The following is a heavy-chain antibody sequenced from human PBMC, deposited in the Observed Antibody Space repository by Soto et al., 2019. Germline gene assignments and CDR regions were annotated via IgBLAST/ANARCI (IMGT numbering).Heavy chain of an antibody. D-gene: IGHD2-2*01. CDR2: IKSIADGGKT. Sequence: PRQSLRLSCAASGITFSNVWIAWVRQAAGEGLEWVGRIKSIADGGKTDYAAPVKGRSTISRDDSKDTLYLQMNNLRTEDKAVYHCTTDSADIVVVPATFGMDVWGQGTTVTVSS. J-gene: IGHJ6*02. CDR1: GITFSNVW. CDR3: TTDSADIVVVPATFGMDV. V-gene: IGHV3-15*01.